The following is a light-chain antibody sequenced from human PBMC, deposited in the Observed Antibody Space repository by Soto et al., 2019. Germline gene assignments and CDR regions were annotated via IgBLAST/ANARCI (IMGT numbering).Light chain of an antibody. Sequence: QSALTQPRSVSGSPGQSVTISCTGTSSDVGGYNYVSWYQQHPGKAPKLMIYDVSKRPSGVPDRFAGSKSGNTASLTISGLRAEDEAEYYCCSYAGSYTHVFGTGTKLTVL. CDR3: CSYAGSYTHV. CDR1: SSDVGGYNY. V-gene: IGLV2-11*01. CDR2: DVS. J-gene: IGLJ1*01.